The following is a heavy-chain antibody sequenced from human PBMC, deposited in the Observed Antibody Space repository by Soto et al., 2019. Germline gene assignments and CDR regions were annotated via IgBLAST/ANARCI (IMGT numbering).Heavy chain of an antibody. D-gene: IGHD2-15*01. CDR2: INSDGSST. V-gene: IGHV3-74*01. CDR1: GFTFSSYW. J-gene: IGHJ4*02. Sequence: EVQLVESGGGLVQPGGSLRLSCAASGFTFSSYWMHWVRQAPGKGLVWVSRINSDGSSTSYADSVKGRFTISRDNAKNTVYLQMNSVRAEDTAVYYCVRTSLVVAAATREDYWGQGTLVTVSS. CDR3: VRTSLVVAAATREDY.